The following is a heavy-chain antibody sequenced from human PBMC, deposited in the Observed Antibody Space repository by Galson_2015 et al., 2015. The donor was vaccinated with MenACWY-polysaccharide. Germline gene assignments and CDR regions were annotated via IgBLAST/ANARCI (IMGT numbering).Heavy chain of an antibody. CDR1: GFAFSKAW. CDR3: TTDSQKAGIGVAGTFQC. CDR2: IKSNPGGGGTT. V-gene: IGHV3-15*01. D-gene: IGHD6-19*01. J-gene: IGHJ4*02. Sequence: SLRLSCAASGFAFSKAWMSWVRQAPGKGLEWVGRIKSNPGGGGTTDYAAPVKGRFTVSRDNSRNTLYLQMNSLKIEDTGVYYCTTDSQKAGIGVAGTFQCWGQGTLVTVSS.